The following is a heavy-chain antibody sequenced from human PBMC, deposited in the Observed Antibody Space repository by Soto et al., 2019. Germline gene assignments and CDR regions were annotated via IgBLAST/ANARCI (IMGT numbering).Heavy chain of an antibody. V-gene: IGHV4-59*12. D-gene: IGHD3-22*01. Sequence: SETLSLTCTVSGCSITSSYWSWIRRPPGTGLEWIAYIYDTGISGYTPSTSYNPSLKSRVTMSVDTSKSQFSLKLSSVTAADTAVYYCALLNYERSRYDGGIWHDTCGQGTLVTVSS. CDR3: ALLNYERSRYDGGIWHDT. CDR1: GCSITSSY. CDR2: IYDTGISGYTPST. J-gene: IGHJ5*02.